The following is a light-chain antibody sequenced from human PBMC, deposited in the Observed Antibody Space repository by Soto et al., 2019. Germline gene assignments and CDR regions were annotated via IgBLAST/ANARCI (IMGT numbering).Light chain of an antibody. V-gene: IGKV3-20*01. CDR3: QQYGSPPLT. J-gene: IGKJ1*01. CDR1: QSVPRSY. Sequence: EVVFTMSPGALSLSKRERATLSCRASQSVPRSYLAWYQQKPGQAPRLLIYGTSSRATGIPDRFSGSGSGTDFTLTISRLEPEDFAVFYCQQYGSPPLTFCQGTNV. CDR2: GTS.